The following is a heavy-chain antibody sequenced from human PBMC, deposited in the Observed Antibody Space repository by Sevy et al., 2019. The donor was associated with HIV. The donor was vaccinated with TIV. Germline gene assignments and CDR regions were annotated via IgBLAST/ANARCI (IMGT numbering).Heavy chain of an antibody. CDR2: IKQDGSEK. D-gene: IGHD3-10*01. V-gene: IGHV3-7*01. CDR1: GFSFSWYW. Sequence: GGSLRLSCAASGFSFSWYWMSWVRQTPEKGLEWVANIKQDGSEKNYVDSVKGRFTISRDNAKNSLYLQMNSLRAEDTAVYYCARSGGIAMVRGVTPGYWGQGTLVTVSS. J-gene: IGHJ4*02. CDR3: ARSGGIAMVRGVTPGY.